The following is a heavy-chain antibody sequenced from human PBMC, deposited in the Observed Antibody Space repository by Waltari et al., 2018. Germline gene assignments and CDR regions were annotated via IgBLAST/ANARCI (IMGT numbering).Heavy chain of an antibody. J-gene: IGHJ4*02. V-gene: IGHV3-7*01. Sequence: SGFTFSTYSLAWVRQAPGKGLEWVANINQDGSEEYYVDSVRGRFSISRHNAKNSLYLQMNSLRAEDTAAYYCARERGGYCSGTSCPRSFDYWGQGTLVTVSS. CDR1: GFTFSTYS. D-gene: IGHD2-2*01. CDR3: ARERGGYCSGTSCPRSFDY. CDR2: INQDGSEE.